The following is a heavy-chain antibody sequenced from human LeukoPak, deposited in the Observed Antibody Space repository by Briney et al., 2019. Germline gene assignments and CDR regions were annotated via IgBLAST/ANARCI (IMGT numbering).Heavy chain of an antibody. D-gene: IGHD6-19*01. Sequence: PGGSLRLSGAASGFTFSSYAMSWVRQAPGKGLEWVSAISGSGGSTYYADSVKGRFTISRDNSKNTLYLQMNSLRAEDTAVYYCATMGLSYSSGWYPFDYWGQGTLVTVSS. CDR3: ATMGLSYSSGWYPFDY. CDR2: ISGSGGST. V-gene: IGHV3-23*01. J-gene: IGHJ4*02. CDR1: GFTFSSYA.